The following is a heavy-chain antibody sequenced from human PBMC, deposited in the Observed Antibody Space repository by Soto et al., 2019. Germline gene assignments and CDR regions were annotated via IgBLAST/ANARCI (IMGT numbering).Heavy chain of an antibody. CDR2: ISAYNGNT. J-gene: IGHJ6*02. Sequence: ASVKVSCKASGYTFTRYGISWVRQAPGQGLEWMGWISAYNGNTNYAQKLQGRVTMTTDTSTSTAYMELRSLRSDDTAVYYCARDRELVGFRYYYGMDVWGQGTTVTVS. V-gene: IGHV1-18*01. D-gene: IGHD1-26*01. CDR3: ARDRELVGFRYYYGMDV. CDR1: GYTFTRYG.